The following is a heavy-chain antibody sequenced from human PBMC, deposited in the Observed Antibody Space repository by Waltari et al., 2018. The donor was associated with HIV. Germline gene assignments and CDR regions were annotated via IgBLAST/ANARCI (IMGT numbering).Heavy chain of an antibody. D-gene: IGHD3-10*01. J-gene: IGHJ6*02. CDR1: GGSFSGKF. CDR2: INDSGTT. CDR3: AGGHSAILYGLDV. Sequence: QVQLQQWGAGLLKTSETLSLTCAVSGGSFSGKFWTWIRQPPGKGLEGIGEINDSGTTNYNPSLKGRGTMSVDTSKNYFSLKLRSVTAADTAVYYCAGGHSAILYGLDVWGQGTTVTASS. V-gene: IGHV4-34*01.